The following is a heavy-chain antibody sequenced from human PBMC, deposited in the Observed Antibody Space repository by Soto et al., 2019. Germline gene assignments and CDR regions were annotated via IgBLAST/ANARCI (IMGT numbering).Heavy chain of an antibody. V-gene: IGHV3-23*01. CDR2: ISGSGGST. CDR3: AKGFEGSWIQLWLPGAFDI. CDR1: GFTFSSYA. Sequence: EVQLLESGGGLVQPGGSLRLSSAASGFTFSSYAMSWVRQAPGKGLEWVSGISGSGGSTYYAASVKGRFTISRDNSKNALYLQMNSLRAEDTAVYYCAKGFEGSWIQLWLPGAFDIWGQGTKVTVSS. J-gene: IGHJ3*02. D-gene: IGHD5-18*01.